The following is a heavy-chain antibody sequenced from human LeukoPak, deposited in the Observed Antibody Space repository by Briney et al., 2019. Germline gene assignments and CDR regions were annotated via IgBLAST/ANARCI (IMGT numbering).Heavy chain of an antibody. J-gene: IGHJ4*02. V-gene: IGHV4-39*01. CDR1: GGSISSSSYY. CDR3: ARHPTVPYCGGDCYAFDY. CDR2: IYYSGST. Sequence: NPSETLSLTCTVSGGSISSSSYYWGWIRQPPGKGLEWIGSIYYSGSTYYNPSLKSRVTISVDTSKSQFSLKLSSVTAADTAVYYCARHPTVPYCGGDCYAFDYWGQGTLVTVSS. D-gene: IGHD2-21*02.